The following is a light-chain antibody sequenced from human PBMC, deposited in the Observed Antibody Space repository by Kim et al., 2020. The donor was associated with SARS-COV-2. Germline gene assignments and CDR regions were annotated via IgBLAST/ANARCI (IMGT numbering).Light chain of an antibody. Sequence: EIVLTQSPGTLSLSPGERATLSCRASHFVRNNYLAWYQQKPGQAPSLLIYGASNRATGFPDRFSGSGSGTDFTLTINRVEPEDFAVYYCQHYGTSPYSFGQGTKLEI. V-gene: IGKV3-20*01. CDR1: HFVRNNY. CDR3: QHYGTSPYS. J-gene: IGKJ2*03. CDR2: GAS.